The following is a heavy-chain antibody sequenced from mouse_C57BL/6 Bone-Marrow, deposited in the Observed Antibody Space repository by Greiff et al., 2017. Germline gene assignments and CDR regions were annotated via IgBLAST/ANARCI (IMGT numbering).Heavy chain of an antibody. J-gene: IGHJ2*01. CDR2: IYPENGDT. V-gene: IGHV14-4*01. CDR1: GFNFKDDY. CDR3: TLSIGGFDY. Sequence: VQLQQSGAELVRPGASVKLSCTASGFNFKDDYMHWVKQRPEQGLEWIGWIYPENGDTEYASKFQGKATITADTSSNTAYLQLSSLTSEDTAVYYCTLSIGGFDYWGQGTTLTVSS. D-gene: IGHD2-10*02.